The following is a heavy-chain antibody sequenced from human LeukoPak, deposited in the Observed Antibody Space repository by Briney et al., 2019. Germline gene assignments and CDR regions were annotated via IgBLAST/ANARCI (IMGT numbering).Heavy chain of an antibody. D-gene: IGHD3-3*01. CDR3: ARVGRGKIRFLEWSHSEDAFDI. CDR2: INPNSGGT. J-gene: IGHJ3*02. Sequence: ASVKVSCKASGYTFTGYYMHWVRQAPGQGLEWMGWINPNSGGTNYAQKFQGRVTMTRDTSISTAYMELSRLRSDDTAVYYCARVGRGKIRFLEWSHSEDAFDIWGQGTMVTVSS. CDR1: GYTFTGYY. V-gene: IGHV1-2*02.